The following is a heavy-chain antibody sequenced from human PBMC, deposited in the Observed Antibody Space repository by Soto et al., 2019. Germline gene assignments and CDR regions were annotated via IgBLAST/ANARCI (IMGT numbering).Heavy chain of an antibody. CDR3: SRDWYYDFFGWFDL. CDR2: INHSGST. J-gene: IGHJ5*02. V-gene: IGHV4-34*01. CDR1: GGSFSGYY. D-gene: IGHD3-3*01. Sequence: SETLSLTCAVYGGSFSGYYWSWIRQPPGKGLEWIGEINHSGSTNYNPSLKSRVTISVDTSKNQFSLKLSSVTAADTAVYYCSRDWYYDFFGWFDLWAQGNLVTVSS.